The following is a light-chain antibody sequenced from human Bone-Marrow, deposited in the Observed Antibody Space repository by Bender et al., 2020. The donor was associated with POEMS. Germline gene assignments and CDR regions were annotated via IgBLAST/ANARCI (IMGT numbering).Light chain of an antibody. CDR3: CSYTTSDTYV. CDR1: SSDVGNFDL. Sequence: QSALTQPASVSGSPGQSITISCTGTSSDVGNFDLVSWYQQHPGKAPKLLIYGDTKRPSGVSDPFSGSKSGNTASLTISGLQADDEADYYCCSYTTSDTYVFGGGTTVTVL. CDR2: GDT. J-gene: IGLJ1*01. V-gene: IGLV2-14*02.